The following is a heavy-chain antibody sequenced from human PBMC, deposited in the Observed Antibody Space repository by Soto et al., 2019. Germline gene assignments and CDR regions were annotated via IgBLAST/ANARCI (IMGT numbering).Heavy chain of an antibody. V-gene: IGHV1-46*01. D-gene: IGHD3-10*01. J-gene: IGHJ6*02. CDR1: GYTFASDY. Sequence: SMKVSCKASGYTFASDYMHWVVQAPRQGLEWMGIINPSGGSTSYAQKFQGRVTMTRDTSTSTVYMELSRLRSEDTAVYYCARPLTRGGYYYYGMDVWGQGTTVTVSS. CDR2: INPSGGST. CDR3: ARPLTRGGYYYYGMDV.